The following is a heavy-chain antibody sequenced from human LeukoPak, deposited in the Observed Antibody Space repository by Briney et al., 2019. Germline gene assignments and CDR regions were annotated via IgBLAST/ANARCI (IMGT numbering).Heavy chain of an antibody. J-gene: IGHJ5*02. CDR1: GFTFSSHS. V-gene: IGHV3-48*04. CDR2: ISSSSSTI. CDR3: ARGDPGFDP. Sequence: GGSLRLSCAASGFTFSSHSMKWVRQAPGKGLEWVSYISSSSSTIYYADSVKGRFTISRDNAKNSLYLQMNSLRAEDTAVYYCARGDPGFDPWGQGTLVTVSS.